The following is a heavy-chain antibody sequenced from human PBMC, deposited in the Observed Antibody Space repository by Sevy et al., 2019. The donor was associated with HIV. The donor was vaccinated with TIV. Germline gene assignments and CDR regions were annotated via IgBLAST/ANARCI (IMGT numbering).Heavy chain of an antibody. D-gene: IGHD3-22*01. CDR1: GFTFSNYG. CDR2: IWNEGSNK. V-gene: IGHV3-33*01. J-gene: IGHJ4*02. CDR3: ARGGDFNDRSAKRDFDY. Sequence: GGSLRLSCAASGFTFSNYGMHGVRRAPGKGLEWVAVIWNEGSNKYYADSVKGRFTISRDNSKNTLYLQMNSLRVEDTAVYFCARGGDFNDRSAKRDFDYWGQGTLVTVSS.